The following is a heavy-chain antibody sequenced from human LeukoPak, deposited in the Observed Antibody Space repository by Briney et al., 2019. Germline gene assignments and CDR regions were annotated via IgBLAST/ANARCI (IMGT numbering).Heavy chain of an antibody. CDR1: GGSISSSTYY. D-gene: IGHD3-10*01. CDR2: IYTSGST. CDR3: ARGYGSGSYSSSYYYYMDV. Sequence: SETLSLTCTVSGGSISSSTYYWSWIRQPAGKGLEWIGRIYTSGSTNYNPSLKSRVTISVDKSKNQFSLKLSSVTAADTAVYYCARGYGSGSYSSSYYYYMDVWGKGTTVTVSS. J-gene: IGHJ6*03. V-gene: IGHV4-61*02.